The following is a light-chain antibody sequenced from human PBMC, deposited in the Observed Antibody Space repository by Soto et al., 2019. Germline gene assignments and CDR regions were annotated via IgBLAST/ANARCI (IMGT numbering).Light chain of an antibody. CDR3: SSYAGSNNVRV. CDR2: EVN. J-gene: IGLJ3*02. CDR1: SSDVGGYDL. Sequence: QSVLTQPPSASGSPGQSVTISCTGTSSDVGGYDLVSWYQQHPGNAPKIMIYEVNRRPSGVPDRFAGSKSGNTASLTVSGLQAEDEADDCSSSYAGSNNVRVFGGGIKLTVL. V-gene: IGLV2-8*01.